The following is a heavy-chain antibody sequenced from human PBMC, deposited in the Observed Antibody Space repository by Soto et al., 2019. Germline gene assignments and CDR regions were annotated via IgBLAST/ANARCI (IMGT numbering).Heavy chain of an antibody. CDR2: ISHDGSNK. CDR3: ARDLGYMGITYFDY. V-gene: IGHV3-30*04. J-gene: IGHJ4*02. Sequence: TPGKGLERVAVISHDGSNKYYADSVKGRFTISRDNSENTLYLQMNSLRSEDTAVYYCARDLGYMGITYFDYWGQGTLVTVSS. D-gene: IGHD2-2*02.